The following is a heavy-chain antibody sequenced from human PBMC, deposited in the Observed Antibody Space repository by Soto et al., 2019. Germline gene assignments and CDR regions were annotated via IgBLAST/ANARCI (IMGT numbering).Heavy chain of an antibody. CDR3: ARHTPAISISDH. D-gene: IGHD2-15*01. J-gene: IGHJ4*02. Sequence: QLQLQESGPGLVKPSETLSLTCTVSGGSISSSSFYWGWIRQPPGKGLEWIGSIDYSGSTYYNPSPKSRVTISVDTSKNQSSLKLSSVTAADTAVYYCARHTPAISISDHWGQGTLVTVSS. V-gene: IGHV4-39*01. CDR2: IDYSGST. CDR1: GGSISSSSFY.